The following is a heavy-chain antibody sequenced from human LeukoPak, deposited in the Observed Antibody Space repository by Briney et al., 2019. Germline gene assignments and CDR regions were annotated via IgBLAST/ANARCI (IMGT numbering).Heavy chain of an antibody. CDR2: ISSSGTTI. V-gene: IGHV3-48*03. CDR3: ARRYCSSTSCLIDY. Sequence: GGSLRLSCTASGFTFSSYAMNWVRQAPGKGLEWVSYISSSGTTIYYADSVKGRFTISRDNAKNSLYLQMNSLRAEDTAVYYCARRYCSSTSCLIDYWGQGTLVTVSS. J-gene: IGHJ4*02. D-gene: IGHD2-2*01. CDR1: GFTFSSYA.